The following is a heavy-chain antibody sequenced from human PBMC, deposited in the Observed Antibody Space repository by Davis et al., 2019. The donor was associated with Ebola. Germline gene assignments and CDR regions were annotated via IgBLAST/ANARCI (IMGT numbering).Heavy chain of an antibody. CDR1: GFTFSTYR. Sequence: PGGSLRLSCAASGFTFSTYRMHWVRQAPDKGLVWVSHINSDGISTGYADSVKGRFTISRDNAKNTVYLQMNSLRAEDTAVYYCARDGNGLGYWGQGILVTVSS. V-gene: IGHV3-74*01. D-gene: IGHD6-19*01. CDR2: INSDGIST. J-gene: IGHJ4*02. CDR3: ARDGNGLGY.